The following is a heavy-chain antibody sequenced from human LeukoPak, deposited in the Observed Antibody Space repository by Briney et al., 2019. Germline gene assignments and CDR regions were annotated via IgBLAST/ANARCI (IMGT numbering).Heavy chain of an antibody. CDR1: GFTFSSYA. J-gene: IGHJ4*02. CDR2: ISGSGGST. CDR3: AKTRTGTTGYFDY. Sequence: GGSLRLSCAASGFTFSSYAMSWVRQAPGKGLEWVSAISGSGGSTYYADSVKGRFTISRGNSKNTLYLQMNSLRAEDTAVYYCAKTRTGTTGYFDYWGQGTLVTVSS. V-gene: IGHV3-23*01. D-gene: IGHD1-7*01.